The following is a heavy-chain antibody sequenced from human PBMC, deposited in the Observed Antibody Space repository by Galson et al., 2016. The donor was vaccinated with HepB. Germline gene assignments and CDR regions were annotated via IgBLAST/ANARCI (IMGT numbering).Heavy chain of an antibody. J-gene: IGHJ4*02. CDR1: AFTFSDAW. V-gene: IGHV3-15*01. D-gene: IGHD6-19*01. Sequence: SLRLSCAGSAFTFSDAWLSWVRQAPGKGLEWVGRIKSNTDGGTTDYGAPVKGRFTISRDDSTDTLYLQLNSLKSEDTAVYYCVPDDPQWLAYWGQGTLVTVSS. CDR2: IKSNTDGGTT. CDR3: VPDDPQWLAY.